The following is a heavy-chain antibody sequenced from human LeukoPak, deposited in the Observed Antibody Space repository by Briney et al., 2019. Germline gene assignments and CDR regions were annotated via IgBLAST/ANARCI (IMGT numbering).Heavy chain of an antibody. Sequence: SETLSLTCAVYGESFDGYYWSWIRQSPGKGLEWIGHINHVGITNHNPSLKSRVTISVDTSKNQLSLKVTSVTAADTAVYYCARGLGMGHDSSGSDWFDSWGQGTLVTVSS. J-gene: IGHJ5*01. CDR2: INHVGIT. CDR3: ARGLGMGHDSSGSDWFDS. D-gene: IGHD3-22*01. V-gene: IGHV4-34*01. CDR1: GESFDGYY.